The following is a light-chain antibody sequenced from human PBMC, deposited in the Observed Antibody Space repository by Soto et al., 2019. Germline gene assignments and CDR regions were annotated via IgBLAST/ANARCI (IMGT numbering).Light chain of an antibody. V-gene: IGLV2-14*03. CDR2: DVS. J-gene: IGLJ2*01. CDR3: SSYAGSNTVL. Sequence: QSALTQPASVSESPGQSITISCTGTSSDVGRYNYFSWYQHHPGKAPNLIIYDVSRRPSGISDRFSGSKSANTASLTISGLQAEDEADYYCSSYAGSNTVLFGGGTKLTVL. CDR1: SSDVGRYNY.